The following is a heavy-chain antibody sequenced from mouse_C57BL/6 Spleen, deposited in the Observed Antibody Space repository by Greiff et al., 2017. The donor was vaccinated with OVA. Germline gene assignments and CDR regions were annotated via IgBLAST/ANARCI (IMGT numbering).Heavy chain of an antibody. Sequence: QVHVKQPGAELVKPGASVKMSCKASGYTFTSYWITWVKQRPGQGLEWIGDIYPGSGSTNYNEKFKSKATLTVDTSSSTAYMQLSSLTSEDSAVYYCARGNYYGSSSLAYWGQGTLVTVSA. CDR3: ARGNYYGSSSLAY. J-gene: IGHJ3*01. V-gene: IGHV1-55*01. CDR2: IYPGSGST. CDR1: GYTFTSYW. D-gene: IGHD1-1*01.